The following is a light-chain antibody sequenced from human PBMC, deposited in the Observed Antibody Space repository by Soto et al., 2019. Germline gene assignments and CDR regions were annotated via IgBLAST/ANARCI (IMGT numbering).Light chain of an antibody. V-gene: IGKV3-15*01. CDR2: GAS. CDR3: QQYNNWPRT. Sequence: IVMTQSPAALSVTPGERATLSCRASQSVSSNLAWYLQKPGQAPRLLIYGASTRATGIPARFSGSGSGTEFTLTISSLQSEDFAVYYCQQYNNWPRTFAQGAKVDI. J-gene: IGKJ1*01. CDR1: QSVSSN.